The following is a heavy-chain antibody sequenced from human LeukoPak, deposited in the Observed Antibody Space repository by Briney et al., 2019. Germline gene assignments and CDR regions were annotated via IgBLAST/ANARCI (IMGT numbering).Heavy chain of an antibody. V-gene: IGHV3-30*18. CDR1: GFTFSSYG. Sequence: GGSLRLSCAASGFTFSSYGMHWVRQAPGKGLEWVAVISYDGSNKYYADSVKGRFTISRDNSKNTLYLQMNSLRAEDTAVYYCAKDYSYGNPYXWXQGTLVTVSS. D-gene: IGHD5-18*01. J-gene: IGHJ4*02. CDR3: AKDYSYGNPYX. CDR2: ISYDGSNK.